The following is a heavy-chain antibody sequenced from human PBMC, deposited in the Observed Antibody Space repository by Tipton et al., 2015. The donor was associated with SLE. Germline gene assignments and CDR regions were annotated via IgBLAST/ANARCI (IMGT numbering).Heavy chain of an antibody. Sequence: LSCAASGFTFSSYAMHWVRQAPGKGLEWVAVISYDGSNKYYADSVKGRFTISRDNSKNTLYLQMNSLRAEDTAVYYCARKPFSGSFYFDYWGQGTLVTVSS. V-gene: IGHV3-30*04. CDR3: ARKPFSGSFYFDY. D-gene: IGHD1-26*01. CDR1: GFTFSSYA. CDR2: ISYDGSNK. J-gene: IGHJ4*02.